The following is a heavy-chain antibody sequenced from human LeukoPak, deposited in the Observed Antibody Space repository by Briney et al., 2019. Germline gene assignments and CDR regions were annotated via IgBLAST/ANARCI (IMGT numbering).Heavy chain of an antibody. V-gene: IGHV4-39*01. Sequence: PSETLSLTCTVSGGSISSGSYYWGWIRQPPGKGLEWIGNIYYTGNTYYDPSLKSRVTISVDTSKDQFSLKLSSVTAADTAVYYCARRGYSYGYRYLNYWGQGTLVTVSS. J-gene: IGHJ4*02. D-gene: IGHD5-18*01. CDR1: GGSISSGSYY. CDR3: ARRGYSYGYRYLNY. CDR2: IYYTGNT.